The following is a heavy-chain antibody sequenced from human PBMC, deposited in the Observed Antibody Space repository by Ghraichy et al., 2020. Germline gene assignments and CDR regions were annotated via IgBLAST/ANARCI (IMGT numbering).Heavy chain of an antibody. V-gene: IGHV4-59*01. CDR2: VYYSGNT. CDR1: GDSISESY. D-gene: IGHD2-2*01. CDR3: ARGPRATSSLDD. Sequence: SETLSLTCPVSGDSISESYWTWIRQPPGKGLEWMGYVYYSGNTNYNVSLKSRLTMSIDTSKRQFYLNLSSVTTADTAVYYCARGPRATSSLDDWGQGILVTLSS. J-gene: IGHJ4*02.